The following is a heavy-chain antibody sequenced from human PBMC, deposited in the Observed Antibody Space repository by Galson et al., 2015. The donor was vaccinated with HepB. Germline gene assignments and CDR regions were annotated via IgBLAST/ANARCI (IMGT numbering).Heavy chain of an antibody. CDR2: ISDDGDNT. CDR3: GEDLQFDALH. V-gene: IGHV3-23*01. J-gene: IGHJ4*02. Sequence: SLRLSCAASGFAFAKYGMNWVRQAPGKGLEWVSTISDDGDNTHYADSVRGRFTISRDNSKNELYLEMNSLRAEDTAIYYCGEDLQFDALHWGQGTLVSVSS. D-gene: IGHD3-9*01. CDR1: GFAFAKYG.